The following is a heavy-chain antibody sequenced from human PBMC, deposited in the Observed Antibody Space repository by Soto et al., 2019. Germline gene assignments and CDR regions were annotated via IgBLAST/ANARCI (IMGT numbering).Heavy chain of an antibody. D-gene: IGHD3-10*01. V-gene: IGHV1-3*01. CDR3: ARDESGSGSYYHYYYYYTDV. CDR2: INAGNGNT. Sequence: GASVKVSCKASGYTFTSYAMHWVRQAPGQRLEWMGWINAGNGNTKYSQKFQGRVTITRDTSASTAYMELSSLRSEDTAVYYFARDESGSGSYYHYYYYYTDVWGKGTTVTVSS. J-gene: IGHJ6*03. CDR1: GYTFTSYA.